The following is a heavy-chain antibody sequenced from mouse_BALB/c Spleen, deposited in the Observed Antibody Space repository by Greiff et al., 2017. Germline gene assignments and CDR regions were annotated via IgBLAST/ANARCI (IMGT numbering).Heavy chain of an antibody. V-gene: IGHV1S29*02. J-gene: IGHJ4*01. Sequence: EVKLQESGPELVKPGASVKISCKASGYTFTDYNMHWVKQSHGKSLEWIGYIYPYNGGTGYNQKFKSKATLTVDNSSSTAYMELRSLTSEDSAVYYCARGDGSRLRYAMDYWGQGTSVTVSS. D-gene: IGHD2-3*01. CDR2: IYPYNGGT. CDR1: GYTFTDYN. CDR3: ARGDGSRLRYAMDY.